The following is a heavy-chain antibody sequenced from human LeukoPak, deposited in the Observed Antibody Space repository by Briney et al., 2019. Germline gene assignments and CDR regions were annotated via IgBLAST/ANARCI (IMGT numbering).Heavy chain of an antibody. CDR1: GYTLTSYG. CDR2: ISAYNGNT. J-gene: IGHJ4*02. D-gene: IGHD2-2*01. V-gene: IGHV1-18*01. Sequence: AASVEVSCKASGYTLTSYGISWVRQAPGQGLEWMGWISAYNGNTNYAQKLQGRVTMTTDTSTSTAYMELRSLRSDDTAVYYCAGGPTYQYYFDYWGQGTLVTVSS. CDR3: AGGPTYQYYFDY.